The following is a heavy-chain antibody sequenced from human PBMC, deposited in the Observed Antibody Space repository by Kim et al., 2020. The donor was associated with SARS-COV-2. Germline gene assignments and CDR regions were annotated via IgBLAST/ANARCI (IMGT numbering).Heavy chain of an antibody. D-gene: IGHD2-2*01. V-gene: IGHV3-23*01. CDR2: ISGSGGST. CDR3: AKDSREYQLLWTNNWFDP. J-gene: IGHJ5*02. CDR1: GFTFSSYA. Sequence: GSLRLSCAASGFTFSSYAMSWVRQAPGKGLEWVSAISGSGGSTYYADSVKGRFTISRDNSKNTLYLQMNSLRAEDTAVYYCAKDSREYQLLWTNNWFDPWGQGTLVTVSS.